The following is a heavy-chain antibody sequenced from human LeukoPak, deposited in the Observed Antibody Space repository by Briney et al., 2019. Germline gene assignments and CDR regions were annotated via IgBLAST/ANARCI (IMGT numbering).Heavy chain of an antibody. J-gene: IGHJ4*02. CDR3: AKAPHYSDSSGYFDY. Sequence: GRSLRLSCAASGFTFSNYGIHWVRQAPGKGLEWVAAISYDGRNKFYPDSVKGRFTISRDNSKNTLYLQMNSLRPEDTAVYYCAKAPHYSDSSGYFDYWGQGTLVTVSS. D-gene: IGHD3-22*01. CDR1: GFTFSNYG. CDR2: ISYDGRNK. V-gene: IGHV3-30*18.